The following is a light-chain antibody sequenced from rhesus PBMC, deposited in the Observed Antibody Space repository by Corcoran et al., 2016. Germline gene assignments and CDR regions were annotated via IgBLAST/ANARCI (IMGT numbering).Light chain of an antibody. CDR2: LGS. V-gene: IGKV2-78*01. CDR3: MQTFQPPYS. J-gene: IGKJ2*01. Sequence: DIMLTQIPLSLPVTPGEPASISCRPSQSLPASYGYTHLHCYLQMPGQSPPLLIYLGSKRASGVPDRFSGGGSAKDFTLKISRVEAEDVGVYYCMQTFQPPYSFGHGTKVEIK. CDR1: QSLPASYGYTH.